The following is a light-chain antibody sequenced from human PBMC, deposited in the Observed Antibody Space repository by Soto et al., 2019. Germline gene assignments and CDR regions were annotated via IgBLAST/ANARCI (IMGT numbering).Light chain of an antibody. Sequence: DIPMTQSPSSLSASVGDRVTITCRASQGISSSLAWYQHKPGKVPELLIYAASTLYSGVPSRFSGSGSGTDFTLTISSPQPEDVATYYCQEYYSPPFTFGPGTKVNFK. J-gene: IGKJ3*01. CDR1: QGISSS. CDR3: QEYYSPPFT. CDR2: AAS. V-gene: IGKV1-27*01.